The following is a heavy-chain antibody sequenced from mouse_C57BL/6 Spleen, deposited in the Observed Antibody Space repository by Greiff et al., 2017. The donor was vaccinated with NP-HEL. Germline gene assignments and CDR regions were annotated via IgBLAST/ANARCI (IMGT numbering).Heavy chain of an antibody. J-gene: IGHJ3*01. CDR2: ISYDGSN. D-gene: IGHD2-3*01. CDR1: GYSITSGYY. V-gene: IGHV3-6*01. Sequence: EVQLQESGPGLVKPSQSLSLTCSVTGYSITSGYYWNWLRQFPGNKLEWMGYISYDGSNNYNPSLKNRLSITRYTSKNQFFLKLKSVTTEDTATYYCARGTIGGYYWFAYWGQGTLVTVSA. CDR3: ARGTIGGYYWFAY.